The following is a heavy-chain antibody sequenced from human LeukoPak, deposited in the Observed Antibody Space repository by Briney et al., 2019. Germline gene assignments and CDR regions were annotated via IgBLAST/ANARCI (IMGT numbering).Heavy chain of an antibody. CDR2: ISSSSLYI. Sequence: GGSLRLSCAASGFTFSDYSMNWVRQAPGKGLEWVSYISSSSLYIYYADSVKGRFTVSRDNAKNSLFLQMNSLRAEDTAVYYCVREAYEYHFDYWGQGTLVTVSS. CDR3: VREAYEYHFDY. V-gene: IGHV3-21*06. D-gene: IGHD5-12*01. J-gene: IGHJ4*02. CDR1: GFTFSDYS.